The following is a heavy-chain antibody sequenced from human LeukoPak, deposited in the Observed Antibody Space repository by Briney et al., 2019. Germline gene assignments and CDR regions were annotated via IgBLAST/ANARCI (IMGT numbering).Heavy chain of an antibody. D-gene: IGHD2-15*01. J-gene: IGHJ4*02. CDR2: TRNRANGYTT. CDR3: ARAFCYSGGTCYSDYNDY. CDR1: GFTFSDYY. Sequence: GGSLRLSCAASGFTFSDYYMDWVRQAPGKGLEWVGRTRNRANGYTTEYAASVEGRFTVSRDNSKNSLFLQMNGLKPEDTAVYFCARAFCYSGGTCYSDYNDYWGQGALVTVSS. V-gene: IGHV3-72*01.